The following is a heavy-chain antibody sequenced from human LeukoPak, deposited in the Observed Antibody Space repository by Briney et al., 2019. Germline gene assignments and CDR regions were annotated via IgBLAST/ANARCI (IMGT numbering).Heavy chain of an antibody. V-gene: IGHV3-33*01. J-gene: IGHJ4*02. D-gene: IGHD6-19*01. Sequence: GGSLRLSCAASGFTFSTYGMHWVRQAPGKGLEWVADIWYDGSNKYYEDSVKGRFTISRDNSKNTLYLQMNSLRAEDTAVCYCARDPGVRWLVGFDYWGQGTLVTVSS. CDR2: IWYDGSNK. CDR1: GFTFSTYG. CDR3: ARDPGVRWLVGFDY.